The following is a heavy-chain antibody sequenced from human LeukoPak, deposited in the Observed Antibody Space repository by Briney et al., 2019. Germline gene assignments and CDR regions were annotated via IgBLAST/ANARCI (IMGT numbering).Heavy chain of an antibody. CDR3: ASYAVTTGFPL. Sequence: ASVKVSCKASGYTFTSYALHWVRQAPGQGLEWMGWISAYNGNTNYAQKLQGRVTMTTDTSTSTAYMELRSLRSDDTAVYYCASYAVTTGFPLWGQGTLVTVSS. J-gene: IGHJ4*02. CDR2: ISAYNGNT. CDR1: GYTFTSYA. D-gene: IGHD4-17*01. V-gene: IGHV1-18*01.